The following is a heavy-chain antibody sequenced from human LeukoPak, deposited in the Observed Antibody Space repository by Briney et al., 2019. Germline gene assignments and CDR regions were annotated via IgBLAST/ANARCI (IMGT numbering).Heavy chain of an antibody. J-gene: IGHJ5*02. CDR1: GGSISSSNW. CDR3: ARVAGGAAVSCFDP. V-gene: IGHV4-4*02. CDR2: IYHSGST. D-gene: IGHD3-16*01. Sequence: LETLSLTCAVSGGSISSSNWWSWVRQPPGKGLEWIGEIYHSGSTNYNPSLKSRVTISVDKSKNQFSLKLSSVTAADTAVYYCARVAGGAAVSCFDPWGQGTLVTVSS.